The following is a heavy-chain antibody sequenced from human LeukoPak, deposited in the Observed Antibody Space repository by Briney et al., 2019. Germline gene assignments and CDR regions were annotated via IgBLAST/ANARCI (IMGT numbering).Heavy chain of an antibody. CDR1: GGSITSGNW. D-gene: IGHD6-13*01. J-gene: IGHJ5*02. Sequence: SETLSLTSAVSGGSITSGNWWSWVRQPPGKGLEWIGEIYHSGSTNYNPSLKSRVTISVDKSKNQFSLIPNSVTAADTAVSYCARGVPAAGSIRFDPWGQGTLVTVSS. V-gene: IGHV4-4*02. CDR2: IYHSGST. CDR3: ARGVPAAGSIRFDP.